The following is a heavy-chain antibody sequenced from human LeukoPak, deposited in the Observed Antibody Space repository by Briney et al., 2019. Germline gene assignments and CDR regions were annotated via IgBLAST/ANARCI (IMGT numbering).Heavy chain of an antibody. V-gene: IGHV4-39*07. J-gene: IGHJ5*02. CDR2: IYYTGNT. CDR3: ARALYSGSYYRFDP. D-gene: IGHD1-26*01. Sequence: SETLSLTCTVSGGSISSSSYYWGWIRQPPGKGLEWIGTIYYTGNTYYSPSLKGRVTISVDTSKNQFSLKLSSVTAADTAVYYCARALYSGSYYRFDPWGQGTLVTVSS. CDR1: GGSISSSSYY.